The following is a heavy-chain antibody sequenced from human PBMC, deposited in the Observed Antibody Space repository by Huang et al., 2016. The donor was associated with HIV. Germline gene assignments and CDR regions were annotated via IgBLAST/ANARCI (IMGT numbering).Heavy chain of an antibody. Sequence: QVQLQESGPGLVKPSETLSLTCTVSGGSISSYYWSGIRQPPGKGLECIGYIYYSGSPNYTPSRKSRVTISVDTSKNQFSLKLRSVTAADTAVYYCARGPSPWLQEAFDIWGQGTMVTVSS. D-gene: IGHD5-12*01. V-gene: IGHV4-59*01. CDR2: IYYSGSP. J-gene: IGHJ3*02. CDR1: GGSISSYY. CDR3: ARGPSPWLQEAFDI.